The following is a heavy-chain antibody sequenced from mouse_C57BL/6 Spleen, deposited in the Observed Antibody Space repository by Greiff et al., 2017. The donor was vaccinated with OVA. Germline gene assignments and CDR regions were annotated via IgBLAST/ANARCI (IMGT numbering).Heavy chain of an antibody. V-gene: IGHV1-47*01. CDR2: FHPYNDDT. J-gene: IGHJ4*01. CDR3: ARGGYDYDDYYAMDY. Sequence: VKLQESGAELVKPGASVKMSCKASGYTFTTYPIEWMKQNHGKSLEWIGNFHPYNDDTKYNEKFKGKATLTVEKSSSTVYLELSRLTSDDSAVYYCARGGYDYDDYYAMDYWGQGTSVTVSS. CDR1: GYTFTTYP. D-gene: IGHD2-4*01.